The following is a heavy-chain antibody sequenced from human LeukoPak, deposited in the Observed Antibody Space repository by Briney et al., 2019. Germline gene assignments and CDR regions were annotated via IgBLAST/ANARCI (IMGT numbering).Heavy chain of an antibody. CDR3: ARLRGLNLD. Sequence: SETLSLTCTVSGGSISSSSYYWGWIRQPPGKGLEWIGSIYYSGSTYYNPSLKSRVTISVDTSKNQFSLKLSSVTAADTAVYYCARLRGLNLDWGQGTPVTVSS. J-gene: IGHJ4*02. CDR1: GGSISSSSYY. CDR2: IYYSGST. V-gene: IGHV4-39*01.